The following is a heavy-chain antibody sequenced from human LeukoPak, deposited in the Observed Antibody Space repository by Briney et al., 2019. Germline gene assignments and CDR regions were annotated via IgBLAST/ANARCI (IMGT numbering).Heavy chain of an antibody. D-gene: IGHD6-13*01. CDR2: INHSGST. Sequence: SETLSLTCAVYGGSFSGYYWSWIRQPPGKGLEWIGEINHSGSTNYNPSLKSRVTISVDTSENQFSLKLSSVTAADTAVYYCARDSSSSSYDYWGQGTLVTVSS. CDR1: GGSFSGYY. CDR3: ARDSSSSSYDY. V-gene: IGHV4-34*01. J-gene: IGHJ4*02.